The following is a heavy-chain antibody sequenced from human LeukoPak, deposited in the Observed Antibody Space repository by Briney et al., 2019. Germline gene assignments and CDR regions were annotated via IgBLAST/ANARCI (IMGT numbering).Heavy chain of an antibody. Sequence: SETLSLTCTVSGGSLSTYYWSWLRRPPGKGLEWVGYVYFTGSPKYNPSLKTRATISQDTSKNQFFLNLRSVTAADTAVYYCARGPFPNYYGSGSFELWGQGALVTVS. V-gene: IGHV4-59*12. CDR3: ARGPFPNYYGSGSFEL. D-gene: IGHD3-10*01. CDR1: GGSLSTYY. J-gene: IGHJ4*02. CDR2: VYFTGSP.